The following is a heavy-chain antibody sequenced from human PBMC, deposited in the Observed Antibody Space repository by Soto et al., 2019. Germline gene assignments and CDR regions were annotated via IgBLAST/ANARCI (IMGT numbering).Heavy chain of an antibody. D-gene: IGHD6-19*01. CDR1: GGSISSSSYY. CDR2: IYYSGST. J-gene: IGHJ4*02. Sequence: QLQLQESGPGLVKPSETLSLTCTVSGGSISSSSYYWGWIRQPPGKGLEWIGSIYYSGSTYYNPSLKSRVTISVDTSKNQVSLKLSSVTAADTAVYYCATLPGWLDPNFDYWGQGTLVTVSS. CDR3: ATLPGWLDPNFDY. V-gene: IGHV4-39*01.